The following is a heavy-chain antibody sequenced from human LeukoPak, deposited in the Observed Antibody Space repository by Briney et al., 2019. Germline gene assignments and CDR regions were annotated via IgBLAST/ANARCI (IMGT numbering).Heavy chain of an antibody. V-gene: IGHV3-74*01. J-gene: IGHJ4*02. D-gene: IGHD3-22*01. CDR3: AKGSYYDSSGSFYFDY. CDR1: GFTFSSYA. Sequence: GGSLRHSCAASGFTFSSYAMSWVHQAPGKGLVWVSRINSDGSSTSYADSVKGRFTISRDNAKNTLYLQMNSLRADDTAVYYCAKGSYYDSSGSFYFDYWGQGTLVTVSS. CDR2: INSDGSST.